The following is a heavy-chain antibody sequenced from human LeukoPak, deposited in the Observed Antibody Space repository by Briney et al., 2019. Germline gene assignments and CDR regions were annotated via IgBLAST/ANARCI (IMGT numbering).Heavy chain of an antibody. CDR2: IIPIFGTA. J-gene: IGHJ4*01. CDR1: GGTFISCA. Sequence: GASVKVSCKASGGTFISCAISWVPQAPGQGLEWMGGIIPIFGTANYAQKFQGRVTITADESTSTAYMELSSLRYEDTAVYYCARDRGNYGELDYWGHGTLVTASS. V-gene: IGHV1-69*13. CDR3: ARDRGNYGELDY. D-gene: IGHD4-17*01.